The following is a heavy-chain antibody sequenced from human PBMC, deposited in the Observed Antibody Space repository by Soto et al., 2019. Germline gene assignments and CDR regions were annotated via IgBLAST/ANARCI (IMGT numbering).Heavy chain of an antibody. CDR3: VSWVSAHFAH. Sequence: GGSLTLECRPCGVSCSDWAMHWFRQAPGKGLEWVPAIGASGEYTYYADSVKGRFTISRDNSKDTVDLQMNSLRAEDTAVYYWVSWVSAHFAHWGQGTLVPVSS. D-gene: IGHD2-8*01. V-gene: IGHV3-23*01. CDR1: GVSCSDWA. CDR2: IGASGEYT. J-gene: IGHJ4*02.